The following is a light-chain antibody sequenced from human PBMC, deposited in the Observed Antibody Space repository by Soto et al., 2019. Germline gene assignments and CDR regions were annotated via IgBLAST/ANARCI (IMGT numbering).Light chain of an antibody. CDR2: GAS. CDR1: QSVSSD. CDR3: QQYNKWPPRT. Sequence: EIVMTQSPATRSGSPGERATLSCRASQSVSSDLAWYQQKPGQAPRLLVYGASTRAIGIPARFSGSGSGTEFTLTISSLQSEDFAVYYCQQYNKWPPRTFGQGTKVDIK. J-gene: IGKJ1*01. V-gene: IGKV3-15*01.